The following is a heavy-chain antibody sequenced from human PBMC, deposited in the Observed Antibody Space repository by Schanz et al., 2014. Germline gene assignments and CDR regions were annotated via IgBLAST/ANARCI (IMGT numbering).Heavy chain of an antibody. CDR1: GFTFSSYG. Sequence: VQLVESGGGVVQPGRSLRLSCAASGFTFSSYGMHWVRQVPGKGLEWVAVVCYDGSKKYYADSVKGRFTISRDNSKNTLYLQMNSLRAEDTAVYYCAKEKGDCSSTSCSYYFDYWGQGTLVTVSS. CDR3: AKEKGDCSSTSCSYYFDY. V-gene: IGHV3-33*06. CDR2: VCYDGSKK. J-gene: IGHJ4*02. D-gene: IGHD2-2*01.